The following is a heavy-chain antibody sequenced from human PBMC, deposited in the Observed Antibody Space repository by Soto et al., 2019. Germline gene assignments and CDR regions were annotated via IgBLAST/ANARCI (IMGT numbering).Heavy chain of an antibody. V-gene: IGHV3-53*01. D-gene: IGHD2-15*01. CDR3: ARGYPTGGNGLDV. CDR1: GFTVSDNY. Sequence: GGCLRLSCAASGFTVSDNYMNWVRQAPGKGLEWVSVIYSGGSTYYTDSVKGRFTISRDNSKNTLYLQMNSLRAEDTAVYYCARGYPTGGNGLDVWGQGTTVTVSS. CDR2: IYSGGST. J-gene: IGHJ6*02.